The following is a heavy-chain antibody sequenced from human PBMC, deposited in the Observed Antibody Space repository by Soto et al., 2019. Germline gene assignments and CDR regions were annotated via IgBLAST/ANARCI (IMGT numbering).Heavy chain of an antibody. CDR1: GYTFTSYD. V-gene: IGHV1-8*01. D-gene: IGHD6-19*01. CDR2: MNPSTGNT. Sequence: QVQLVQSGAEVKKPGASVKVSCKASGYTFTSYDIIWVRQATGQGLEWMGWMNPSTGNTDSAEKFQGRLTMTRNTSISTVYMVLSSLSVEDTAVYYCARGRIIVAGGFDPWGQGTVVTVSS. J-gene: IGHJ5*02. CDR3: ARGRIIVAGGFDP.